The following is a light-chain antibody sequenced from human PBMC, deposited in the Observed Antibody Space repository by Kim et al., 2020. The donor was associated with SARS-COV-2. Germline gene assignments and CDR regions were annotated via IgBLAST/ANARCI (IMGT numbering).Light chain of an antibody. J-gene: IGLJ3*02. CDR2: GDS. CDR3: QVWDSSTGV. Sequence: VALGQTAGITCGGNNVGTKNVHWVQQKPGQAPVLVICGDSNRPSGIPERFSGSNSGNTATLTISRAQPGDEADYYCQVWDSSTGVFGGGTQLTVL. V-gene: IGLV3-9*01. CDR1: NVGTKN.